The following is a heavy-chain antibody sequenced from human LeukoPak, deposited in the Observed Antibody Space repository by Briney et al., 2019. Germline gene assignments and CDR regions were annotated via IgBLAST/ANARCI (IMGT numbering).Heavy chain of an antibody. CDR2: ISYDGSNK. CDR1: GFTFSSYG. CDR3: ASAYDFWSGYYVEGYYFDY. D-gene: IGHD3-3*01. J-gene: IGHJ4*02. Sequence: GGSLRLSCAASGFTFSSYGMHWVRQAPGKGLEWVAVISYDGSNKYYADSVKGRFTISRDNSKNTLYLQMNSLRAEDTAVYYCASAYDFWSGYYVEGYYFDYWGQGTLVTVSS. V-gene: IGHV3-30*03.